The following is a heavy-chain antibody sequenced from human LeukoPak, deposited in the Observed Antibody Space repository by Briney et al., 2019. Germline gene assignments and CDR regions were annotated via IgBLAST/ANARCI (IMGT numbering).Heavy chain of an antibody. V-gene: IGHV1-8*01. CDR1: GYTFTSYD. CDR3: ASWEMIYYGMDV. Sequence: VASVKVSCKASGYTFTSYDINWVRQATGQGLEWMGWMNPNSGNTGYAQKFQGRVTMTRNTSISTAYMELSSLRPEDTAVYYCASWEMIYYGMDVWGQGTTATVSS. CDR2: MNPNSGNT. D-gene: IGHD1-26*01. J-gene: IGHJ6*02.